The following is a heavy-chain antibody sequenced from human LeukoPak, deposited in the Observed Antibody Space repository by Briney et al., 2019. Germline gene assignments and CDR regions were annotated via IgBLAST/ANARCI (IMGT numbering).Heavy chain of an antibody. V-gene: IGHV3-7*01. CDR2: IKQDGIEK. CDR1: GFTLSTSW. CDR3: AREVGSPAVRSAFDI. J-gene: IGHJ3*02. D-gene: IGHD2-15*01. Sequence: GGSLRLSCADSGFTLSTSWMSWVRQAPGKGLEWVANIKQDGIEKNYVDSVKGRFSISRDNSKNSIYLQMNSLRAEDTAVYYCAREVGSPAVRSAFDIWGQGTMVTV.